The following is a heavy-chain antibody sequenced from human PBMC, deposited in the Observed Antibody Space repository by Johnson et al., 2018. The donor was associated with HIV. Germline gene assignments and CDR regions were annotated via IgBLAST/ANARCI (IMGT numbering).Heavy chain of an antibody. D-gene: IGHD3-22*01. V-gene: IGHV3-11*06. CDR2: ISGDDGDT. J-gene: IGHJ3*02. Sequence: QVQLVESGGGLGKPGGSLRLSCAASGFTFSDYYMSWLRQAPGKGLEWICAISGDDGDTFYADSVKGRFTISRDNAENSVYVQMNSLRAEDTAVYYCVRGSSGKYLADFDIWGQGTMVTVSS. CDR1: GFTFSDYY. CDR3: VRGSSGKYLADFDI.